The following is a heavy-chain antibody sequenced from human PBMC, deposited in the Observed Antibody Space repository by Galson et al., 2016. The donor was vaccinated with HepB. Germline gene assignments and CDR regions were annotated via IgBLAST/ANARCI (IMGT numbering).Heavy chain of an antibody. V-gene: IGHV3-30-3*01. Sequence: SLRLSCAASGFTFSSHAVHWVRQAPGNGLEWVAVVSFDGADKFYADSVRGRFIISRNNSKNTVFLQMNSLREEDTGVYYCARVPVGIEFYYYGMDVWGKGTTV. CDR3: ARVPVGIEFYYYGMDV. CDR2: VSFDGADK. J-gene: IGHJ6*04. CDR1: GFTFSSHA. D-gene: IGHD1-14*01.